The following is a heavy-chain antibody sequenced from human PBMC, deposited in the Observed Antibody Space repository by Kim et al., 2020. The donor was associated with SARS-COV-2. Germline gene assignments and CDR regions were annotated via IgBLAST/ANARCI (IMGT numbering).Heavy chain of an antibody. CDR3: AKAGEWETFDY. V-gene: IGHV3-9*01. CDR2: ISWNSGSI. Sequence: GGSLRLSCAASGFTFDDYAMHWVRQAPGKGLEWVSGISWNSGSIGYADSVKGRFTISRDNAKNSLYLQMNSLRAEDTALYYCAKAGEWETFDYWGQGTLV. D-gene: IGHD1-26*01. CDR1: GFTFDDYA. J-gene: IGHJ4*02.